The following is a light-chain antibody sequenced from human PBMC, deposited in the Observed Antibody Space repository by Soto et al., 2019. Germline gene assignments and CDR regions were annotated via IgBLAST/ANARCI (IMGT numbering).Light chain of an antibody. Sequence: QSVLTQPPSVSGAPGQRVTISCTGSSSNIGAGYDVHWYQQLPGTAPKLLIYANSNRPSGVPGRFSGSKSGTSASLAITGLQAEDEADYYCQSYDSSLSGYVFGTGTKAHRP. J-gene: IGLJ1*01. V-gene: IGLV1-40*01. CDR1: SSNIGAGYD. CDR3: QSYDSSLSGYV. CDR2: ANS.